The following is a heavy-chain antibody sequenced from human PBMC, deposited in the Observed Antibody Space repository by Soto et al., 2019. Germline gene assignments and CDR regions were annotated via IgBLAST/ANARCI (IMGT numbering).Heavy chain of an antibody. J-gene: IGHJ6*02. V-gene: IGHV3-23*01. Sequence: EVQLLESGGGSVQPGGSLRLSCAASGFTFASYAMNWVRQVPGKGLEWVSSISDSGHNTYYTDSVRGRFTISRDNSKNSLLLQMNTLRAEDTAVYYCAKEATVLRFLSPNGMDVWGQGTTVTVSS. CDR2: ISDSGHNT. CDR1: GFTFASYA. CDR3: AKEATVLRFLSPNGMDV. D-gene: IGHD3-3*01.